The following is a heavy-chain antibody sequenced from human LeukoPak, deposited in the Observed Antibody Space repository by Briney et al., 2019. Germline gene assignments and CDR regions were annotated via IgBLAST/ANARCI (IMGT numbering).Heavy chain of an antibody. V-gene: IGHV4-39*07. CDR1: GDSISSSSYY. CDR3: ARGGADSGSYSDAFDI. J-gene: IGHJ3*02. CDR2: IYYSGST. Sequence: SETLSLTCTVSGDSISSSSYYWGWIRQPPGKGLEWIGSIYYSGSTYYNPSLKSRVTISVDTSKNQFSLKLSSVTAADTAVYYCARGGADSGSYSDAFDIWGQGTMVTVSS. D-gene: IGHD1-26*01.